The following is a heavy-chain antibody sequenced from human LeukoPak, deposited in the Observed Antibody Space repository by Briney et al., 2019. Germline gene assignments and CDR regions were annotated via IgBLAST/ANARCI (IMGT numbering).Heavy chain of an antibody. J-gene: IGHJ4*02. CDR2: IKQDGSEK. CDR1: GFPFTNYW. D-gene: IGHD5-24*01. Sequence: GGSLRLSCAVSGFPFTNYWMSWVRQAPGKGLEWVANIKQDGSEKYYVDSVKGRFTISRDNAKNSLYLQMNSRRAEDTAVYYCARGGDGYNSDYFDYWGQGTLVTVSS. V-gene: IGHV3-7*01. CDR3: ARGGDGYNSDYFDY.